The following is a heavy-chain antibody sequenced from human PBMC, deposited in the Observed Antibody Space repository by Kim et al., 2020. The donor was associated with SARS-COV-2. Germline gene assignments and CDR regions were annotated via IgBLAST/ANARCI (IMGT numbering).Heavy chain of an antibody. V-gene: IGHV4-59*13. CDR2: IYYSGST. D-gene: IGHD6-19*01. J-gene: IGHJ4*02. CDR1: GGSISSYY. Sequence: SETLSLTCTVSGGSISSYYWSWIRQSPGKGLEWIGYIYYSGSTNYNPSLKSRVTISVDTSKNQFSLKLSSVTAADTAVYYCARKNGSGWYGYWGQGTLVTVSS. CDR3: ARKNGSGWYGY.